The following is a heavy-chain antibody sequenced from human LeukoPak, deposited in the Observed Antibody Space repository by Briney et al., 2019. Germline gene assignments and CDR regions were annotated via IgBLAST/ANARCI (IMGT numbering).Heavy chain of an antibody. Sequence: ASVKVSCKASGYTFISYGISWVRQAPGQGLEWMGGIIPIFGTANYAQKFQGRVTITADESTSTAYMELSSLRSEDTAVYYCAPNLGLYDSSGYYKDWGQGTLVTVSS. V-gene: IGHV1-69*13. CDR1: GYTFISYG. D-gene: IGHD3-22*01. J-gene: IGHJ4*02. CDR2: IIPIFGTA. CDR3: APNLGLYDSSGYYKD.